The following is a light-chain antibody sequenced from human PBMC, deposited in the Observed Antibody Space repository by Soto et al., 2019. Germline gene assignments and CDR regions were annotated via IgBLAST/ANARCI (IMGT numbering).Light chain of an antibody. J-gene: IGLJ1*01. CDR2: DVS. CDR1: SGDVGGYNY. V-gene: IGLV2-14*01. Sequence: SVLPQPASVSASPGQSITISCTGTSGDVGGYNYVCWYQQHPGKAPKLMIYDVSNRPSGVSNRFSGSKSGNTASLTISGLQAEDEADYYCSSYTSSNTLFGTGTKVTVL. CDR3: SSYTSSNTL.